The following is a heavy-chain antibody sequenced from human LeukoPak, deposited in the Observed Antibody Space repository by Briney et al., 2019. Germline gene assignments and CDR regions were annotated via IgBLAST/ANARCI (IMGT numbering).Heavy chain of an antibody. CDR1: GFAFNKYG. CDR2: ISAYDGRT. D-gene: IGHD1-14*01. CDR3: ARDPSNTVGRNIYFDY. V-gene: IGHV1-18*01. J-gene: IGHJ4*02. Sequence: ASVKVSCKASGFAFNKYGFSWVRQAPGQGPEWLGWISAYDGRTNYAQNLQGRLTLTTDTSTTTAYMELRSLISDDTAVYYCARDPSNTVGRNIYFDYWGQGTLVTVSS.